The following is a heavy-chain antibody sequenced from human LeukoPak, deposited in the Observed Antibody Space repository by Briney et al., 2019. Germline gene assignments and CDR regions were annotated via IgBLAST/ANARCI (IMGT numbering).Heavy chain of an antibody. V-gene: IGHV5-51*01. CDR1: GSRFIDYW. CDR3: ACRMFASNWFQP. CDR2: IYPGDSRT. Sequence: GESLEISCQGSGSRFIDYWIGGVRQLPGKGLEWMAVIYPGDSRTRYNPCFQGQVTISADKSINTAYLEWNSLKASDPALYYCACRMFASNWFQPWGQGTLVTVSS. J-gene: IGHJ5*02. D-gene: IGHD3-10*02.